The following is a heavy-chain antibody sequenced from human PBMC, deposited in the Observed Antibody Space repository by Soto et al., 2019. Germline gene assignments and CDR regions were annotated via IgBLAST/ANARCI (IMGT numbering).Heavy chain of an antibody. CDR2: IIPIFGTA. D-gene: IGHD3-10*01. CDR1: GGTFSSYA. V-gene: IGHV1-69*13. CDR3: ARARNAAMVRGVIITGSYYGMDV. Sequence: ASVKVSCKASGGTFSSYAISWVRQAPGQGLEWMGGIIPIFGTANYAQKFQGRVTITADESTSTAYMELSSLRSEDTAVYYCARARNAAMVRGVIITGSYYGMDVWGQGTTVTVSS. J-gene: IGHJ6*02.